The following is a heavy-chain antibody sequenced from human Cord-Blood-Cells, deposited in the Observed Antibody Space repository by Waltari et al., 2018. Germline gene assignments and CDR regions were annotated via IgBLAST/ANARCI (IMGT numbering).Heavy chain of an antibody. J-gene: IGHJ4*02. CDR1: GFTFSSYA. CDR2: ISGSGGST. V-gene: IGHV3-23*01. Sequence: EVQLLESGGGLVQPGGSLRLSCAASGFTFSSYAMSWVRQAPGKGLEWVSAISGSGGSTYCADSVKGRFTISRDNSKNTLYLQMNSLRAEDTAVYYCAKGFGILTGYYYFDYWGQGTLVTVSS. CDR3: AKGFGILTGYYYFDY. D-gene: IGHD3-9*01.